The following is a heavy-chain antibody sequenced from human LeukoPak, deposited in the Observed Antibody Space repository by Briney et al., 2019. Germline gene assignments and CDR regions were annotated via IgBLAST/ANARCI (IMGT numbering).Heavy chain of an antibody. CDR3: ARGGYSGYNFDY. CDR2: INSDGSST. J-gene: IGHJ4*02. D-gene: IGHD5-12*01. Sequence: GGSLRLPCAASGFTFSSYWMHWVRHAPGKGLVWVSRINSDGSSTSYADSVKGRFTISRDNAKNTLYLQMNSLRAEDTAVYYCARGGYSGYNFDYWGQGTLVTVSS. V-gene: IGHV3-74*01. CDR1: GFTFSSYW.